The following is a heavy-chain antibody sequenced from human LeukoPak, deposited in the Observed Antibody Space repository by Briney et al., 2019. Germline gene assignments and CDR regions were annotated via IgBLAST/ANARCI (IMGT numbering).Heavy chain of an antibody. J-gene: IGHJ4*02. V-gene: IGHV3-7*01. D-gene: IGHD3-10*01. CDR3: ARDPRDDYLWFGELLSPGDY. Sequence: GGSLRLSCAASGFTFRNASVSWVRQAPGKGLEWVANIKQDGSEKYYVDSVKGRFTISRDNAKNSLYLQMNSLRAEDTAVYYCARDPRDDYLWFGELLSPGDYWGQGTLVTVSS. CDR2: IKQDGSEK. CDR1: GFTFRNAS.